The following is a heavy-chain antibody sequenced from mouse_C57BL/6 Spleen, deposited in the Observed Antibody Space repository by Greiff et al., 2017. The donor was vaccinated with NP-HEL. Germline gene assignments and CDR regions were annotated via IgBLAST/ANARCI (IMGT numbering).Heavy chain of an antibody. V-gene: IGHV1-64*01. J-gene: IGHJ3*01. CDR3: ARTPYYSNCFAY. CDR2: IHPNSGST. CDR1: GYTFTSYW. Sequence: VQLQQSGAELVKPGASVKLSCKASGYTFTSYWMHWVKQRPGQGLEWIGMIHPNSGSTNYNEKFKSKATLTVDKSSSTAYMQLSSLTSEDSAVYYCARTPYYSNCFAYWGQGTLVTVSA. D-gene: IGHD2-5*01.